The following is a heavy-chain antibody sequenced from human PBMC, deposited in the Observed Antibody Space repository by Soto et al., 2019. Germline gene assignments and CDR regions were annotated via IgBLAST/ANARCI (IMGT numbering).Heavy chain of an antibody. D-gene: IGHD2-15*01. V-gene: IGHV4-34*01. Sequence: QVQLQQWGAGLLKPSETLSLTCAVHGGPFSGYYWSWIRQPPGKGLEWIGEINYSGNTNYTPSLKIRVTISVDTYKKHFSLKLSSVTAADTAVYYCARGIGGTSDYWGQGTLVTVSS. CDR1: GGPFSGYY. CDR2: INYSGNT. CDR3: ARGIGGTSDY. J-gene: IGHJ4*02.